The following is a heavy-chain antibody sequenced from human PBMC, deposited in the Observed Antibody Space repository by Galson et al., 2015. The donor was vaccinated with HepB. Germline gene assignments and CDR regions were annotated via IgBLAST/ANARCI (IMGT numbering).Heavy chain of an antibody. V-gene: IGHV1-69*04. CDR3: ARESGDSSGYYDY. Sequence: CKASGGTFSSYAISWVRQAPGQGLEWMGRIIPILGIANYAQKFQGRVTITADKSTSTAYMELSSLRSEDTAVYYCARESGDSSGYYDYWGQGTLVTVSS. CDR2: IIPILGIA. CDR1: GGTFSSYA. J-gene: IGHJ4*02. D-gene: IGHD3-22*01.